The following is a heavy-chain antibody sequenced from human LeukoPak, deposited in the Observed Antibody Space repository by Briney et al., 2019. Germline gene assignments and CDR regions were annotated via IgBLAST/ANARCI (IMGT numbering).Heavy chain of an antibody. CDR1: GFTFSSYG. V-gene: IGHV3-30*18. Sequence: PGGSLRLSCTASGFTFSSYGLHWVRQAPGKGLEWVAVISFDGTNKYYADSVKGRFTISRDNSKNTVYLQMNSLRAEDTAMYYCAKDNYISRCLLDHWGQGTLVTVSS. CDR2: ISFDGTNK. D-gene: IGHD6-13*01. CDR3: AKDNYISRCLLDH. J-gene: IGHJ4*02.